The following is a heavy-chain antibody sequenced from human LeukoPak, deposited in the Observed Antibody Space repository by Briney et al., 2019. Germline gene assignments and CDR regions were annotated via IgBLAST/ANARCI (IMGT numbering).Heavy chain of an antibody. Sequence: GGSLRLSCAASGFTFSSYAMHWVRQAPGKGLEYVSAISSNGGSTYYANSVKGRFTISRDNSKNTLYLQMNSLRAEDTAVYYCARDRVFPPDAFDIWGQGTMVTVSS. J-gene: IGHJ3*02. CDR2: ISSNGGST. V-gene: IGHV3-64*01. CDR1: GFTFSSYA. CDR3: ARDRVFPPDAFDI. D-gene: IGHD2-21*01.